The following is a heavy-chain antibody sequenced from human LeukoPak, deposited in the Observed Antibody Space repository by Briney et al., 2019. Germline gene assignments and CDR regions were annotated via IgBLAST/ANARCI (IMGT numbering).Heavy chain of an antibody. D-gene: IGHD3-22*01. V-gene: IGHV4-38-2*02. CDR2: IYHSGST. J-gene: IGHJ5*02. CDR3: ARDLGPNSSGYYYTHNWFDP. Sequence: SETLTLTCAVSGYSISSGYYWCWIRPPPGKGLEGIGIIYHSGSTYYNPSLKSRVTISVDTSKNQLSLKLSSVTAADTAVYYCARDLGPNSSGYYYTHNWFDPWGQGTLVTVSS. CDR1: GYSISSGYY.